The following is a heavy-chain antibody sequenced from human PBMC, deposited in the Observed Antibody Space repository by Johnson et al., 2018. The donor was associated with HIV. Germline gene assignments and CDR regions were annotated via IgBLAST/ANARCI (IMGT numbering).Heavy chain of an antibody. Sequence: VQLVESGGGVVRPGGSLRLSCAASGFTFSSYLMSWVRQAPGKGLEWVANIKQDGSEQYYVDSVKGRFTTSRDNAKNSLYLQMHSLRAEDTAVYDCARDANGAFDIWGQGTMVTVSS. V-gene: IGHV3-7*01. J-gene: IGHJ3*02. CDR3: ARDANGAFDI. CDR1: GFTFSSYL. CDR2: IKQDGSEQ.